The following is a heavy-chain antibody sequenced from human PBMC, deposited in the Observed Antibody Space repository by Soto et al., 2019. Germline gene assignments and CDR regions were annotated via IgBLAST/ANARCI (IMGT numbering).Heavy chain of an antibody. CDR3: ARGVYSAYLDY. CDR2: VESSGRT. D-gene: IGHD6-13*01. Sequence: PSETLSLTCTVSGDSMTKNYRSWSMTNYYYWSWIRQTPGKGLEWIGYVESSGRTEYKPSLASRVTLSLDSSQNQFSLTLRSVTTADRALYFCARGVYSAYLDYWGQGIPVTVSS. CDR1: GDSMTKNYRSWSMTNYYY. J-gene: IGHJ4*02. V-gene: IGHV4-61*08.